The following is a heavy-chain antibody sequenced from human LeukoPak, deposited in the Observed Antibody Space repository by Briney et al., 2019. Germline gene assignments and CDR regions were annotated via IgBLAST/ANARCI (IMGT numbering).Heavy chain of an antibody. Sequence: SVRVSCKASGGNFRDYALSWVRLAPGQGLDWMGGIIPIFDSPTYGQKFQDRVTMTIDESTATAYLELNSLRSDDTAIYYCARQVVAAGFDDWGQGTLVTVSS. CDR2: IIPIFDSP. J-gene: IGHJ4*02. V-gene: IGHV1-69*05. CDR3: ARQVVAAGFDD. CDR1: GGNFRDYA. D-gene: IGHD6-25*01.